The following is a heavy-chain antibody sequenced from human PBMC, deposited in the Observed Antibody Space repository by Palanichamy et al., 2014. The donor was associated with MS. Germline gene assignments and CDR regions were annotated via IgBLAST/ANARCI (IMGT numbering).Heavy chain of an antibody. J-gene: IGHJ4*02. Sequence: GGELVQPGGSLRLSCVASEFTFSTYGMNWVRQAPGKRPEWLSYISSSGTTIYYPDSVKGRFTISRDNAKKSLYLEMYGLGAEDTAVYYCATTMVREGNYWGQGTLVTVSS. V-gene: IGHV3-48*01. CDR1: EFTFSTYG. CDR2: ISSSGTTI. D-gene: IGHD3-10*01. CDR3: ATTMVREGNY.